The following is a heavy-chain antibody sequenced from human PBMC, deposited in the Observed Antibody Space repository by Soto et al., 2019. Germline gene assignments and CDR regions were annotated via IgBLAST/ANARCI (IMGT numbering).Heavy chain of an antibody. CDR2: IYWDDDK. CDR1: GFSLTTRGVG. Sequence: QITLKESGPTLVKPTQTLTLTCTFSGFSLTTRGVGVCWISQPPGKALEGLALIYWDDDKRYSPSLQSRLSITKDTAKNQLVLTMTNVDPLDTATYYCAHIPNYYQYDWFDPWGPGTLVSVSS. CDR3: AHIPNYYQYDWFDP. V-gene: IGHV2-5*02. J-gene: IGHJ5*02. D-gene: IGHD3-16*01.